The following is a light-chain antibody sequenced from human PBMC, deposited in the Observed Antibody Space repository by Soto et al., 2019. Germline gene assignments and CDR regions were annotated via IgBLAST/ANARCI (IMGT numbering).Light chain of an antibody. CDR3: QQSYTTPWT. Sequence: DIQMTQSPSSLSASVGDRVTITCRASQNINSYVNWYQQKPGEAPKLLIYAAFRLQSGVPSRFSGSGSGTDFTLTISSLQPEDFATYYCQQSYTTPWTFGQGTKVEIK. CDR1: QNINSY. CDR2: AAF. J-gene: IGKJ1*01. V-gene: IGKV1-39*01.